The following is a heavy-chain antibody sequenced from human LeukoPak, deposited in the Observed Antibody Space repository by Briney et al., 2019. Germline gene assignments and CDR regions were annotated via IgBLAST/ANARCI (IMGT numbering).Heavy chain of an antibody. Sequence: GGSLRLSCAASGFTFSSYAMSWVRQAPGKGLEWVSAISGSGGSTYYAESVKGRFTISRDNSKNTLYLQMNSLRAEDTAVYYCAKQESGSYHNCVDYWGQGTLVTVSS. CDR1: GFTFSSYA. V-gene: IGHV3-23*01. J-gene: IGHJ4*02. CDR3: AKQESGSYHNCVDY. CDR2: ISGSGGST. D-gene: IGHD1-26*01.